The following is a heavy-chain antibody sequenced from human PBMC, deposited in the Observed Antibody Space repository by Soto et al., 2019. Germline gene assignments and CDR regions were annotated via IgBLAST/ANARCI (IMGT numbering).Heavy chain of an antibody. V-gene: IGHV1-58*02. CDR3: ASGIPRIAVAGIHYYYYMDV. D-gene: IGHD6-19*01. Sequence: GASVKVSCKASGFTFTSSAMQWVRQARGQRLEWIGWIVVGSGNTNYAQKFQERVTITRDMSTSTAYMELRSLRSEDTAVYYCASGIPRIAVAGIHYYYYMDVWGKGTTVTVSS. J-gene: IGHJ6*03. CDR1: GFTFTSSA. CDR2: IVVGSGNT.